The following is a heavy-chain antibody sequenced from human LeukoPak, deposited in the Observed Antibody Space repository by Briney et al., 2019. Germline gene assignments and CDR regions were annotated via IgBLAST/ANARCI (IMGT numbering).Heavy chain of an antibody. J-gene: IGHJ6*02. CDR2: ISYDGSNK. V-gene: IGHV3-30*03. D-gene: IGHD3-3*01. Sequence: GGSLRLSCAASGFTFSSYGMHWVRQAPGKGLEWVAVISYDGSNKYYADSVKGRFTISRDNSKNTLYLQMNSLRAEDTAVYYCARAGITRDLFWSGYYSDYYYGMDVWGQGTTVTVSS. CDR1: GFTFSSYG. CDR3: ARAGITRDLFWSGYYSDYYYGMDV.